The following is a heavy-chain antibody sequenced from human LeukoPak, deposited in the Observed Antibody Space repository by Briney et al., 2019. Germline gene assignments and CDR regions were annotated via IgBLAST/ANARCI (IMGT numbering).Heavy chain of an antibody. CDR1: ECILSRKA. V-gene: IGHV3-23*01. CDR2: ISASAGTT. Sequence: PRVLRRRTLEAPECILSRKAIDRVGRGTGKELEWVSSISASAGTTYYADSVKGRFTISRDNSKNTVFLQMNSLKAEDTAVYHCAKDRSTNWYEKYFDYWGQGTLVTVSS. J-gene: IGHJ4*02. CDR3: AKDRSTNWYEKYFDY. D-gene: IGHD6-13*01.